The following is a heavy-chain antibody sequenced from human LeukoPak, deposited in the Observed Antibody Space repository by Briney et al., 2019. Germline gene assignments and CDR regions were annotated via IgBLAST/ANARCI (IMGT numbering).Heavy chain of an antibody. J-gene: IGHJ4*02. Sequence: GGSLRLSCAASGFTFSSYAMSWVRQAPGKGLEWASVISGGGGGTYYADSVKGRFTISRDNSRNTLDLQMNSLRAEDTAVYYCAKGNGDYVYWGLDYWGQGTLVTVSS. CDR3: AKGNGDYVYWGLDY. D-gene: IGHD1-26*01. CDR1: GFTFSSYA. CDR2: ISGGGGGT. V-gene: IGHV3-23*01.